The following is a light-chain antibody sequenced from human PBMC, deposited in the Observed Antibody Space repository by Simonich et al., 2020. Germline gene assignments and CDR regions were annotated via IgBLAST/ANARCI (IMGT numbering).Light chain of an antibody. CDR1: QSVSRN. Sequence: EIVMTQSPATLSVSPGERATHSCRPSQSVSRNLACNQQKPGQSPRVLIYGASTRATRIPARFSGSGSGTEFTLTISSMQSEDFAVYYCQQYKNWPPYTFGQGTKLEIK. J-gene: IGKJ2*01. CDR2: GAS. CDR3: QQYKNWPPYT. V-gene: IGKV3-15*01.